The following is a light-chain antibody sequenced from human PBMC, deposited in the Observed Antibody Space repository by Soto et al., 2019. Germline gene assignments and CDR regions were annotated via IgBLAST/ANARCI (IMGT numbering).Light chain of an antibody. J-gene: IGLJ2*01. Sequence: QSALTQPASVSGSPGQSITISCTGTSIDVGGYNYVSWYQHHPGKAPKLMYGVTNRPSGVSNRFSGSKSGNTASLTISGLQPEDEADYYCTSYIHRRTLVVFGGGTKLTV. CDR1: SIDVGGYNY. CDR3: TSYIHRRTLVV. V-gene: IGLV2-14*01. CDR2: GVT.